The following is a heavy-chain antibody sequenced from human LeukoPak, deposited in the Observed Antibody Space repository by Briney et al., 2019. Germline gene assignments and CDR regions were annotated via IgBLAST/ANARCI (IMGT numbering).Heavy chain of an antibody. CDR2: ISGSGSST. J-gene: IGHJ4*02. CDR1: GFTFSSYA. Sequence: GGSLRLSCAASGFTFSSYAMSWVRQAPGKGLEWVSAISGSGSSTYYADSVKGRFTISRDNSKNTLYLQMNSLRAEDTAVYYCARGYDSSGYYNPIFDYWGQGTLVTVSS. D-gene: IGHD3-22*01. CDR3: ARGYDSSGYYNPIFDY. V-gene: IGHV3-23*01.